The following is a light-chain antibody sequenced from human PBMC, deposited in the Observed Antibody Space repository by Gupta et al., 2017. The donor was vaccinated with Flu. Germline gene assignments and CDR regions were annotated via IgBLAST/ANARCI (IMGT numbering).Light chain of an antibody. CDR1: SSDIGNYNV. CDR3: CSYAGSSSFYV. J-gene: IGLJ1*01. V-gene: IGLV2-23*02. Sequence: QSALTQPASVSGSPGQSITISCTGTSSDIGNYNVVSWYQQHPGKAPKLVIYEVNKRPSGVSDRFSGSKSGNTASLTISGLQAEDEAHYYCCSYAGSSSFYVFGIGTEVTVL. CDR2: EVN.